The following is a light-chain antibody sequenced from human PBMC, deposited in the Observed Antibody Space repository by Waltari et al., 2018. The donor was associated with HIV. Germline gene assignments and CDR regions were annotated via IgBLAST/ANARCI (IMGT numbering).Light chain of an antibody. Sequence: SVLTQPPSVSADPGQKVSISCSGGISNVGNDYVSWYQQLPGTAPQLPMYEKTKPPSGIPDRCAVSKSGTSATLDITGLQTGDEADYYCGTWDSSLSTYVFGSGTKVTVL. CDR3: GTWDSSLSTYV. CDR1: ISNVGNDY. V-gene: IGLV1-51*02. J-gene: IGLJ1*01. CDR2: EKT.